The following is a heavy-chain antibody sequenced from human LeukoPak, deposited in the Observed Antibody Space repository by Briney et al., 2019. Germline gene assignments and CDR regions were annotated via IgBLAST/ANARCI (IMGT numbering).Heavy chain of an antibody. CDR2: IYVGDSDT. V-gene: IGHV5-51*01. CDR1: EYNFASYW. Sequence: GGSLKISCKGSEYNFASYWIAWVRQMPGKGLEWMGIIYVGDSDTRYSPSFQGQVTISADKSINTAYLQWSSLKASDTAMYYCARHVVRGVIFDWFDPWGQGTLVTVSS. D-gene: IGHD3-10*02. J-gene: IGHJ5*02. CDR3: ARHVVRGVIFDWFDP.